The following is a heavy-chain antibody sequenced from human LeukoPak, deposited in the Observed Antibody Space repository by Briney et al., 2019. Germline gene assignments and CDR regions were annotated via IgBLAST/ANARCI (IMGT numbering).Heavy chain of an antibody. Sequence: SETLSLTCAVYGGSFNGYYCSWIRQAPGKGLEWIGEINYSGRTSYNPSLKSRVTISFDTTKNQFSLNLTSVTAADTAVYYCAVGRSYWGQGNLVTVSS. CDR1: GGSFNGYY. V-gene: IGHV4-34*01. J-gene: IGHJ4*02. CDR3: AVGRSY. CDR2: INYSGRT.